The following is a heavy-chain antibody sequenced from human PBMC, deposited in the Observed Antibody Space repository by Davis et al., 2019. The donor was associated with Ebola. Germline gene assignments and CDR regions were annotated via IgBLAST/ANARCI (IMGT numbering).Heavy chain of an antibody. CDR3: ARGWPLHTSWFDP. CDR2: INACNGNT. Sequence: ASVKVSRKASGYTFTSYAMHWVRQAAGQRLEWMGWINACNGNTKYSQKFQGRVTITRDTSVSTAYMELSSLRSEETAVYYCARGWPLHTSWFDPWGQGTLVTVSS. CDR1: GYTFTSYA. D-gene: IGHD6-13*01. V-gene: IGHV1-3*01. J-gene: IGHJ5*02.